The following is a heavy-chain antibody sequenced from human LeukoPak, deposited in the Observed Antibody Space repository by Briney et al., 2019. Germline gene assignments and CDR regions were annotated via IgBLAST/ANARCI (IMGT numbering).Heavy chain of an antibody. J-gene: IGHJ4*02. CDR1: GFTFSSYG. CDR3: AKNSFYYDSGSYFFDY. Sequence: GGSLRLSCAASGFTFSSYGMSWVRQPPGKGLEWVSIISGSGDSTSYADSVKGRFTISRDISKNTLYLQMNSLRAEDTAVYYCAKNSFYYDSGSYFFDYWGQGTLVTVFS. V-gene: IGHV3-23*01. D-gene: IGHD3-10*01. CDR2: ISGSGDST.